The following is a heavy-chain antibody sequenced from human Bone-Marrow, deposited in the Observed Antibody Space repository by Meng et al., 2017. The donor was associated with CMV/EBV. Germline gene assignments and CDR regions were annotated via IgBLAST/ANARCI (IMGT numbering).Heavy chain of an antibody. Sequence: ASVKVSCKASGYTFTRYDIIWVRQATGQGLEWMGRIDPNSGNTGYAQKFQGRVTMTRNTSKSTAYMELSSLRSEDTAVYYCARADRSFDFWSGYPRFAPWGQGDLVHVAS. D-gene: IGHD3-3*01. J-gene: IGHJ5*02. CDR3: ARADRSFDFWSGYPRFAP. CDR2: IDPNSGNT. V-gene: IGHV1-8*01. CDR1: GYTFTRYD.